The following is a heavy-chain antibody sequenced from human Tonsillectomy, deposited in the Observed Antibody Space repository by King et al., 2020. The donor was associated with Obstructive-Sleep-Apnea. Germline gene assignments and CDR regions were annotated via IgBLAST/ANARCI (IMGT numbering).Heavy chain of an antibody. Sequence: VQLVESGGGVVQPGRSLKLSCAASGFTFSSYAMHWVRQAPGKGLEWVAVISYDGSNKYYADSVKGRFTISRDNSKNTLNLQMNSLRVEDTAVYYCARVSPRIAEVGNPRIDYWGQGTLVTVSS. D-gene: IGHD6-19*01. CDR2: ISYDGSNK. J-gene: IGHJ4*02. CDR3: ARVSPRIAEVGNPRIDY. CDR1: GFTFSSYA. V-gene: IGHV3-30*04.